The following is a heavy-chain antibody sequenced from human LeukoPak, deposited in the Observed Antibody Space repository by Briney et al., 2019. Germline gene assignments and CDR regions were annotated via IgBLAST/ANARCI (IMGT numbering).Heavy chain of an antibody. V-gene: IGHV3-23*01. J-gene: IGHJ4*02. Sequence: GGSLRLSCTASGFTLSSCAMSWVRQAPGKGLECVSTISGSGVTTRYADSVRGRFTISRDSSKNTLYLQMNSLRAEDTAVYYCAKENKLAIIDYWGQGTLVTVSS. CDR3: AKENKLAIIDY. D-gene: IGHD2-2*02. CDR2: ISGSGVTT. CDR1: GFTLSSCA.